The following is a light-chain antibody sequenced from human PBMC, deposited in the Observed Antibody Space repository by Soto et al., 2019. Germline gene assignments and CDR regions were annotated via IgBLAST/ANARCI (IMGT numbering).Light chain of an antibody. J-gene: IGKJ5*01. V-gene: IGKV3-15*01. CDR3: QQYNNWPPLT. CDR2: GAS. Sequence: EIVMTQSAATLSVSPGERATLSCRASQSVSSNLAWYQQKPGQAPRLLIYGASTRATGIPARFSGSGSGTEFTLTISSLDSEDFVVYYCQQYNNWPPLTFGQGTRLEI. CDR1: QSVSSN.